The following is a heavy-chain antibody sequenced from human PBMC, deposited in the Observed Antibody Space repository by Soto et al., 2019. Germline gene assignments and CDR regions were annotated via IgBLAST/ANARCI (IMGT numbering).Heavy chain of an antibody. CDR3: AAAAPIAAAGPDSYYYYGMDV. CDR2: IVVGSGNT. D-gene: IGHD6-13*01. Sequence: SVKVSCKASVFTFTSSAVQWVRQARGQRLEWIGWIVVGSGNTNYAQKFQERVTITRDMSTSTAYMELSSLRSEDTAVYYCAAAAPIAAAGPDSYYYYGMDVWGQGTTVTVSS. V-gene: IGHV1-58*01. J-gene: IGHJ6*02. CDR1: VFTFTSSA.